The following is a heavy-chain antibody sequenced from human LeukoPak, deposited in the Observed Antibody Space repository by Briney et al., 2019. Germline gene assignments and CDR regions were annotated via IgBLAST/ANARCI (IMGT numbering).Heavy chain of an antibody. V-gene: IGHV4-38-2*01. CDR3: AKHLDCSGSSCSREGSSSPYNWFDP. CDR2: IFHSGNT. CDR1: GYSITTGYY. J-gene: IGHJ5*02. Sequence: MASETLSLTCDVSGYSITTGYYWGWLRQPPGEGLEWIGRIFHSGNTQYNPPLRSRDPISVDTPRNQFSLKLYSLTAADTAVYYCAKHLDCSGSSCSREGSSSPYNWFDPWGQGTLVTVSS. D-gene: IGHD2-2*01.